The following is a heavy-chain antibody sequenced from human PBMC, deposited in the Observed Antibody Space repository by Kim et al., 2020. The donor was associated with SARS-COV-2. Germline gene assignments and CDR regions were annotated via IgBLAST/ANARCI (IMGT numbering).Heavy chain of an antibody. CDR1: GGSLSSSSYY. CDR2: AYYSGNT. J-gene: IGHJ6*03. Sequence: SETLSLTCTVSGGSLSSSSYYWGWIRQPPGKGLEWIGTAYYSGNTYYNPSLKSRVTISVDTSKNQFSLKLGSVTAADTAVYYCARNQRYSSGWYVAFYYYYMDGWGKGTTVTVSS. CDR3: ARNQRYSSGWYVAFYYYYMDG. D-gene: IGHD6-19*01. V-gene: IGHV4-39*01.